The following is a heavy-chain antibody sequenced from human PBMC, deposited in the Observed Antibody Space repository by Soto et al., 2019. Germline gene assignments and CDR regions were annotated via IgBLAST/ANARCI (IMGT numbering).Heavy chain of an antibody. CDR1: GFTFSSYW. Sequence: GGSLRLSCAASGFTFSSYWMSWVRQAPGKGLEWVANIKQDGSEKYYVDSVKGRFTISRDNAKNSLYLQMNSLRAEDTAVYYCARDGVVAANPHFEYWGQGTRVTVSS. J-gene: IGHJ4*02. CDR3: ARDGVVAANPHFEY. V-gene: IGHV3-7*01. D-gene: IGHD2-15*01. CDR2: IKQDGSEK.